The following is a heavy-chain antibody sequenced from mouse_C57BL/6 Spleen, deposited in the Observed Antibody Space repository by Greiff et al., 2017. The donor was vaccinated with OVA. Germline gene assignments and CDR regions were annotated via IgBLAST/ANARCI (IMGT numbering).Heavy chain of an antibody. CDR1: GFTFITYA. Sequence: GGGLVQPNGSLKLSCASSGFTFITYAMLWVRQAPGKGWEWAARIRSKSSNYATYYADSVKDRFTISRDDSQSILYLQMNNLKTEDTSMYYCVRTGGPCALDFWGQRTSVTVSS. V-gene: IGHV10-3*01. J-gene: IGHJ4*01. CDR3: VRTGGPCALDF. CDR2: IRSKSSNYAT.